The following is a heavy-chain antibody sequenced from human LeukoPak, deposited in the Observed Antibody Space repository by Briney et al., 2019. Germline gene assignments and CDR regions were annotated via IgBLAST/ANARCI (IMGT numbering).Heavy chain of an antibody. J-gene: IGHJ4*02. CDR2: ISSSSSTI. CDR1: GFTFSSYS. V-gene: IGHV3-48*01. D-gene: IGHD2-2*01. Sequence: GGSLRLSCETFGFTFSSYSMNWVRQAPGKGLEWVSYISSSSSTIYYAESVRGRFTISRDNVQSSVYLQMNSLRVEDTAVYYCAKEVNQLLSEPDYWGQGTLVTVSS. CDR3: AKEVNQLLSEPDY.